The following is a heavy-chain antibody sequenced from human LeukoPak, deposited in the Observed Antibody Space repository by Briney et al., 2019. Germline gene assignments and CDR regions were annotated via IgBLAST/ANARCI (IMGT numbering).Heavy chain of an antibody. V-gene: IGHV3-23*01. Sequence: GGSLRLSCAASGFTFSSYGMSWVRQAPGKGLEWVSAISGSGGSTYYADSVKGRFTISRDNSKNTLYLQMNSLRAEDTAVYYCAGSTGDVFDYWGQGTPVTVSS. D-gene: IGHD7-27*01. J-gene: IGHJ4*02. CDR1: GFTFSSYG. CDR2: ISGSGGST. CDR3: AGSTGDVFDY.